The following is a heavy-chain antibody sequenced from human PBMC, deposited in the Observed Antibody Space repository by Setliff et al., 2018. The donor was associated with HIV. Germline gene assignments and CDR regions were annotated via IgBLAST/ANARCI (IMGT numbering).Heavy chain of an antibody. V-gene: IGHV4-61*01. CDR1: GGSVSSGSYY. Sequence: SETLSLTCTVSGGSVSSGSYYWSWIRQPPGKGLEWIGYIYYSGSTKHNPSLKRRVTISLDTSKNQFSLKLTSVTAADTAVYYCARYSPRGYTLTGHYWGQGTLVTVSS. CDR3: ARYSPRGYTLTGHY. J-gene: IGHJ4*02. D-gene: IGHD6-25*01. CDR2: IYYSGST.